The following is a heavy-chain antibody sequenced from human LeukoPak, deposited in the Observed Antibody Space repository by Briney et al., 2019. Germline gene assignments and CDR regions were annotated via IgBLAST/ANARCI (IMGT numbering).Heavy chain of an antibody. D-gene: IGHD6-19*01. J-gene: IGHJ5*02. CDR3: ARGYAIPYSSGWYGNH. CDR2: IIPIFGIA. Sequence: SVKVSCKASGGTFSSYAISWVRQAPGQGLEWMGRIIPIFGIANYAQKFQGRVTITAGKSTSTAYMELSSLRSEDTAVYYCARGYAIPYSSGWYGNHWGQGTLVTVSS. CDR1: GGTFSSYA. V-gene: IGHV1-69*04.